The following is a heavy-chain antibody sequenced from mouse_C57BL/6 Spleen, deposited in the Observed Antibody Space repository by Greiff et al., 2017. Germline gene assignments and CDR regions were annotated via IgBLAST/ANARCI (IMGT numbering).Heavy chain of an antibody. V-gene: IGHV1-9*01. D-gene: IGHD1-1*01. Sequence: VQLQESGAELMKPGASVKLSCKATGYTFTGYWIEWVKQRPGHGLDWIGEILPGSGSTNYNEKFKCKATFTADTSSNTAYMHLSSLTTEESAIYYCAIAIYYGSLGYWGPSATLTVAS. J-gene: IGHJ2*01. CDR1: GYTFTGYW. CDR2: ILPGSGST. CDR3: AIAIYYGSLGY.